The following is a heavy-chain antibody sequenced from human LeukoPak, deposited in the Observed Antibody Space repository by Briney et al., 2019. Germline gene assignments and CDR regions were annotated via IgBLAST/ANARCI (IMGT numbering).Heavy chain of an antibody. J-gene: IGHJ4*02. Sequence: PSETLSLTRTVSGGSISSSTYYWGWIRQPPGKGLEWIGSIYYSGSTYYNPSLKSRVTISVDTSKNHFSLKLNSATAADTAVYYCAKQKSGSGSYFDHWGQGTLVTVSS. CDR2: IYYSGST. CDR1: GGSISSSTYY. V-gene: IGHV4-39*01. CDR3: AKQKSGSGSYFDH. D-gene: IGHD3-10*01.